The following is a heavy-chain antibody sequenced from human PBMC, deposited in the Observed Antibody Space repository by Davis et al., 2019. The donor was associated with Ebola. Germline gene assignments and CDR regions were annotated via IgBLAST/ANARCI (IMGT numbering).Heavy chain of an antibody. CDR3: ARPRGYSYGAYYFDD. CDR2: IKENGGEK. Sequence: GESLKISCVVSGFDFDNSWMSWVRQAPGKGLEWVANIKENGGEKTYADSVKGRFTLSRDNAKNSLFLQMNSLRVEDTAVYYCARPRGYSYGAYYFDDWGQGALVTVSP. D-gene: IGHD5-18*01. CDR1: GFDFDNSW. J-gene: IGHJ4*02. V-gene: IGHV3-7*03.